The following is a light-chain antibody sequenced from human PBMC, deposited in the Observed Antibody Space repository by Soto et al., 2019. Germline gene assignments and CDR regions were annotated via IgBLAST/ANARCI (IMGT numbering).Light chain of an antibody. CDR2: DVS. CDR3: SSYTTRNTLKIV. CDR1: SSDVGGYNY. J-gene: IGLJ1*01. V-gene: IGLV2-14*01. Sequence: QSALTQPASVSGSPGQSITISSTGTSSDVGGYNYVSWYQQHPGKAPKFMIYDVSNRPSGVSNRFSGSKSGNTASLTISGLQAEDEADYYCSSYTTRNTLKIVFGTGCKVTVL.